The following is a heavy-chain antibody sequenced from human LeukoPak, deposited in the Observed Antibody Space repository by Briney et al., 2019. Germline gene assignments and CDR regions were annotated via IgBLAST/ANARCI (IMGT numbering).Heavy chain of an antibody. D-gene: IGHD5-18*01. CDR2: INTYNVNT. CDR1: GYTFTSYG. V-gene: IGHV1-18*01. CDR3: ARDSRRGYSYGYDY. J-gene: IGHJ4*02. Sequence: ASVKVSCKPSGYTFTSYGVSWVRQAPGQGLEWMGWINTYNVNTNYAQKFQGRVTLTTDASTSTAYMELRNLRSDDTAVYYCARDSRRGYSYGYDYWGQGTLVTVSS.